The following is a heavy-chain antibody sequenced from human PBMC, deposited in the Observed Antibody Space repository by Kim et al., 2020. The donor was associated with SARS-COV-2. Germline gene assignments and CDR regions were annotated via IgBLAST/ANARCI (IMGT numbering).Heavy chain of an antibody. V-gene: IGHV3-7*01. CDR1: GFTFSIYW. Sequence: GGSLRLSCAASGFTFSIYWMSWVRQAPGKGLEWVANIKPDETEKYYLDSVRGRFTISRDNAKNSLYLQMNSLRAEDTAMYYCARFGAGNTWMAYAMDVWGQGTTVTVSS. CDR2: IKPDETEK. D-gene: IGHD1-1*01. J-gene: IGHJ6*02. CDR3: ARFGAGNTWMAYAMDV.